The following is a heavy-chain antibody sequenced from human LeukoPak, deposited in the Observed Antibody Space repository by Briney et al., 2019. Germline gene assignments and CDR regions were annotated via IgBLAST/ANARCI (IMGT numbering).Heavy chain of an antibody. CDR3: ARGKGGIAARRRRLNWFDP. CDR1: GYTFTSYG. CDR2: ISAYNGNT. V-gene: IGHV1-18*04. Sequence: GASVKVSCKASGYTFTSYGISWVRQAPGQGLEWMGWISAYNGNTNYAQKLQGRVTMTTDTSTSTAYMELRSLRSDDTAVYYCARGKGGIAARRRRLNWFDPWGQGTLVTVSS. D-gene: IGHD6-6*01. J-gene: IGHJ5*02.